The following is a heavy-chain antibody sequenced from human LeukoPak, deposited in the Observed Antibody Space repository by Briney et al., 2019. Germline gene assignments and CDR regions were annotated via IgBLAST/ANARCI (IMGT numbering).Heavy chain of an antibody. V-gene: IGHV3-23*01. Sequence: GGSLRLSCVASGFTFSNYAMMWVRQTQERRLEWVSAIRGSGRHTFYADSVKGRFTISRDNFKNTLCLQMNSLRADDSAVYYCARDPNGDYIGAFDFQRWGLGTLVTVSS. D-gene: IGHD4-17*01. CDR3: ARDPNGDYIGAFDFQR. J-gene: IGHJ1*01. CDR1: GFTFSNYA. CDR2: IRGSGRHT.